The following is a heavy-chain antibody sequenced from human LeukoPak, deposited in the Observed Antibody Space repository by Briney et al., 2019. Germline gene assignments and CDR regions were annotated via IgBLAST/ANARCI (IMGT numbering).Heavy chain of an antibody. V-gene: IGHV4-59*01. CDR2: IYYSGST. CDR3: ARAGPTVVTGNDY. D-gene: IGHD4-23*01. J-gene: IGHJ4*02. Sequence: SETLSLTCTVSGGSISSYYWSWIRQPPGKGLEWIGYIYYSGSTNYNPSLKSRVTISVDTSKNQFSLKLSSVTAADTAVYYCARAGPTVVTGNDYWGQGTLVTVSS. CDR1: GGSISSYY.